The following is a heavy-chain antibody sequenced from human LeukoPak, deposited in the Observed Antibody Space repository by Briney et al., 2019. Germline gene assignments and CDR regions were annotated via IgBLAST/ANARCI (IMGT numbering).Heavy chain of an antibody. V-gene: IGHV4-30-2*01. J-gene: IGHJ5*02. CDR2: IYHIVNT. CDR3: ARDSYGLGSNYFDP. Sequence: SETLSLTCAVTGASVSSGGSSWAWIRQPPGKGLEWIGYIYHIVNTFYNPSLQSRVTISVDRAKNQGSLRLTSVTAADTAVYYCARDSYGLGSNYFDPWGQGTQVTVSS. CDR1: GASVSSGGSS. D-gene: IGHD3-10*01.